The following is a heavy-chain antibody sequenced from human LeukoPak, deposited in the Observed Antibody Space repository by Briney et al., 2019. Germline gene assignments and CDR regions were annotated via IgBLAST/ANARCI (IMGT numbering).Heavy chain of an antibody. Sequence: PSQTLSLTCTVSGGSISSGDYYWRWIRQPPGKGLEWIGYIYYRGSTYYNPSLKSRVTISVDTSKNQFSLKLSSVTAADTAVYYCARVPSGSYSELDYWGQGTLVTVSS. V-gene: IGHV4-30-4*01. CDR3: ARVPSGSYSELDY. CDR2: IYYRGST. J-gene: IGHJ4*02. CDR1: GGSISSGDYY. D-gene: IGHD1-26*01.